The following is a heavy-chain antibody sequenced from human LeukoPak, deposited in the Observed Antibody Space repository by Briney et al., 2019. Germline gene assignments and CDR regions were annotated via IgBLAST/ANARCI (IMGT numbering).Heavy chain of an antibody. CDR1: GGSFSGYY. D-gene: IGHD1-26*01. V-gene: IGHV4-34*01. CDR3: ARDLLVGATDH. J-gene: IGHJ4*02. CDR2: INNSGST. Sequence: SETLSLTCAVYGGSFSGYYWSWIRQPPGKGLEWIGEINNSGSTNYNPSVKSRVTISVDTCKNQFSLKLSSVTAEDTAVYYCARDLLVGATDHWGQGTLVTVSS.